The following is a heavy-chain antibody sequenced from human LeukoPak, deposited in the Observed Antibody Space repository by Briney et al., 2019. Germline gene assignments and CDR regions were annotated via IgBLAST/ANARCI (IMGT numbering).Heavy chain of an antibody. V-gene: IGHV3-43*02. CDR3: AKEYYYGLYYYGMDV. D-gene: IGHD3-10*01. CDR1: GFTFDDYA. J-gene: IGHJ6*02. Sequence: GGSLILSCAASGFTFDDYAMHWVRQAPGKGLEWVSLISGDGGSTYYADSVKGRFTISRDNSKNSLYLQMNSLRTEDTALYYCAKEYYYGLYYYGMDVWGQGTTVTVSS. CDR2: ISGDGGST.